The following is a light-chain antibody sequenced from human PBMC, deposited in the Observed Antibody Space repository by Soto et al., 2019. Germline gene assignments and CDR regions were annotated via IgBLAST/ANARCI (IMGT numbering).Light chain of an antibody. CDR3: QQRIT. CDR2: GAS. V-gene: IGKV3-20*01. CDR1: QSVSSSY. Sequence: EILLTQSPSTLSLSPGDRAPLSCRASQSVSSSYLAWYQQKPGQAPRLLIYGASTRATGIPDRFSGSGSGTDFTLTITRLEPEDFAVYYCQQRITFGPGTKVDIK. J-gene: IGKJ3*01.